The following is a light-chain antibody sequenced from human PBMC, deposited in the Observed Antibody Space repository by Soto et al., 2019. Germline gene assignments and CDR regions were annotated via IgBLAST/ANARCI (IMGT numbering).Light chain of an antibody. Sequence: DIVMTQSPDSLAVSLGERATINCSSSQSVFYSSTISKYLAWYQQKPGQPPKLLIYWASTRESGVPDRFSCSGSGTEFTLTISRLQAEDVAVYYCQQYYSRPPWTFGQGTKVEIK. CDR3: QQYYSRPPWT. J-gene: IGKJ1*01. CDR2: WAS. V-gene: IGKV4-1*01. CDR1: QSVFYSSTISKY.